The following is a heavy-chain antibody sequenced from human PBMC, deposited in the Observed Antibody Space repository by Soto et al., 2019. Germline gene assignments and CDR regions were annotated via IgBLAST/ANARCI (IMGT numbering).Heavy chain of an antibody. Sequence: SETLSLTCTVSDDFISSYYWNWIRQPAGKGLEWIGRVSTNGATNYNPSLESRVTMSVDTSKNQFSLKLTSVTAADTVVYFCARADYEILTGSYAMDVWGQGTTVTVSS. D-gene: IGHD3-9*01. CDR2: VSTNGAT. CDR1: DDFISSYY. CDR3: ARADYEILTGSYAMDV. J-gene: IGHJ6*02. V-gene: IGHV4-4*07.